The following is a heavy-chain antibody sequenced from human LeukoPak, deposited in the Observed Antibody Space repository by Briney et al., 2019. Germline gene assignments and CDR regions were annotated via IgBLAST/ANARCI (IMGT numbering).Heavy chain of an antibody. J-gene: IGHJ5*01. CDR1: GYTISSYA. CDR3: ARNFIVVVPARSGWFDP. CDR2: IIPIFGTA. Sequence: ASVKASCKASGYTISSYAISWVRQAPGQGLEWMGGIIPIFGTANYAQKFQGRVTITADESTSTAYMELSSLRSEDTAVYSCARNFIVVVPARSGWFDPWGQGTLVTVSA. V-gene: IGHV1-69*13. D-gene: IGHD2-2*01.